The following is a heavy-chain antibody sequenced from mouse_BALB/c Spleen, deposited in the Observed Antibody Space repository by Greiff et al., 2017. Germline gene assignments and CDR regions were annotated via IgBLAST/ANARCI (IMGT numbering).Heavy chain of an antibody. CDR1: GYTFTSYT. CDR2: INPSSGYT. Sequence: QVQLQQSGAELARPGASVKMSCKASGYTFTSYTMHWVKQRPGQGLEWIGYINPSSGYTNYNQKFKDKATLTADKSSSTAYMQLSSLTSEDSAVYYCARRGVTTVDYAMDYWGQGTSVTVSS. D-gene: IGHD1-1*01. CDR3: ARRGVTTVDYAMDY. J-gene: IGHJ4*01. V-gene: IGHV1-4*01.